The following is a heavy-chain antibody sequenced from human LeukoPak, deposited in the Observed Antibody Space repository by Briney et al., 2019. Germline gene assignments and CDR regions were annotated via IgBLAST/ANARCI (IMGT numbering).Heavy chain of an antibody. Sequence: GESLQISCQGAGSSFTNYWIACGRPVPGKGLEWMGFIYPGDSDTRYSPSFQGQVTISADKSISTAYLQWSSLKTSDTAMYYCAMAGYYDVFAYWGQGALVTVSS. CDR1: GSSFTNYW. CDR2: IYPGDSDT. CDR3: AMAGYYDVFAY. J-gene: IGHJ4*02. V-gene: IGHV5-51*01. D-gene: IGHD3-10*02.